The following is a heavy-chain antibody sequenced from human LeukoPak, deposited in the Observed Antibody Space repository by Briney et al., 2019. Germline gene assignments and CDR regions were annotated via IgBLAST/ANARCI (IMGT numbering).Heavy chain of an antibody. CDR2: ISYDGSNK. V-gene: IGHV3-30*18. D-gene: IGHD2/OR15-2a*01. CDR3: AKDLWDYYGMDV. J-gene: IGHJ6*02. Sequence: GGSLRLSCAASGFTFSSYGMHWVRQAPGKGLEWVAVISYDGSNKYYADSVKGRFTISRDNSKNTLYLQMNSLRAGDTAVYYCAKDLWDYYGMDVWGQGTTVTVSS. CDR1: GFTFSSYG.